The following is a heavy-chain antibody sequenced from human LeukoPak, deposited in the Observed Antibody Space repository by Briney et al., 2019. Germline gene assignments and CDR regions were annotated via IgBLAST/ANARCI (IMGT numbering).Heavy chain of an antibody. CDR3: ARARLNYYDSSGYYDY. V-gene: IGHV3-64*01. J-gene: IGHJ4*02. D-gene: IGHD3-22*01. CDR1: GFTFSSYA. CDR2: ISSNGGST. Sequence: PGGSLRLSCAASGFTFSSYAMPWVRQAPGKGLEYVSAISSNGGSTYYANSVKGRFTISRDNSKNTLYLQMGSLRAEDMAVYYCARARLNYYDSSGYYDYWGQGTLVTVSS.